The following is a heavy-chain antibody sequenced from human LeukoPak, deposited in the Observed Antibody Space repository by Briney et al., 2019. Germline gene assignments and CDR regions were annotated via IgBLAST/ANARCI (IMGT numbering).Heavy chain of an antibody. D-gene: IGHD1-26*01. CDR1: GFNVSSNY. J-gene: IGHJ5*02. CDR3: AKGRVGASTVNWFDP. Sequence: GGSLRLSCAASGFNVSSNYMSWVRQAPGKGLEWVSVIYSGGSTYYADSVKGRFTISRDNSKNTLYLQMNSLRAEDTAVYYCAKGRVGASTVNWFDPWGQGTLVTVSS. CDR2: IYSGGST. V-gene: IGHV3-53*01.